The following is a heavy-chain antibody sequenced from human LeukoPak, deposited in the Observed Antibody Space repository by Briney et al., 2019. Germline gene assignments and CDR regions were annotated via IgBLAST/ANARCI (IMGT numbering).Heavy chain of an antibody. J-gene: IGHJ5*02. CDR3: ARDRAVAALNWFDP. D-gene: IGHD6-19*01. V-gene: IGHV4-31*03. CDR2: IYYSGST. CDR1: GDSISSGGYY. Sequence: SETLSLTCIVSGDSISSGGYYWNRIRQHPGKGLEWIGYIYYSGSTYYNPSLKSRVTISVDTSKNQFSLKLRSVTAADTAVNYCARDRAVAALNWFDPWGQGTLVTVSS.